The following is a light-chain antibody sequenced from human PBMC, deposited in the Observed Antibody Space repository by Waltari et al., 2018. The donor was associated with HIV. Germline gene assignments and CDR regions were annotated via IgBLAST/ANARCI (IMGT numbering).Light chain of an antibody. Sequence: SAVTQPASVSGLPGQSIPISCTGDASDFALYNFFSWYQQHPGKLPRLIVYDVDSRASGISARFSGSKSGHTASLNISGLRAEDEADYYCASFTDDNTLLFGGGTKVTVL. J-gene: IGLJ3*02. CDR2: DVD. CDR1: ASDFALYNF. CDR3: ASFTDDNTLL. V-gene: IGLV2-14*03.